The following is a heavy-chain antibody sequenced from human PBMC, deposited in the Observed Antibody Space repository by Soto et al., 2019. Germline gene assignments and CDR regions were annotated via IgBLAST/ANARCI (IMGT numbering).Heavy chain of an antibody. V-gene: IGHV4-59*01. CDR2: ISYRGST. Sequence: AETLSLTCTVSAGSITTSYWSWIRQPLGKALEWIGYISYRGSTNYNPSLKSRLTISIDTSKSQLSLKLTSMTTADTAVYYCASSGIVGREVNTWFDPWGQGTLVTVSS. D-gene: IGHD3-22*01. CDR1: AGSITTSY. J-gene: IGHJ5*02. CDR3: ASSGIVGREVNTWFDP.